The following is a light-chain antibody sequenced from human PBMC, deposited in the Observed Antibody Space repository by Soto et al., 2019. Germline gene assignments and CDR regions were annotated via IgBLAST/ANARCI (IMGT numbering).Light chain of an antibody. V-gene: IGKV1-39*01. Sequence: DIQMTQSPSSLSASVGDTVTITCRASQSISVHLNWYQQKPGKVPKLLIYAASNLHSGVPSRFSGCGSEADVALTISSMQPEDFATYYCQQSFITPYTFGQGTRREIK. CDR3: QQSFITPYT. CDR2: AAS. J-gene: IGKJ2*01. CDR1: QSISVH.